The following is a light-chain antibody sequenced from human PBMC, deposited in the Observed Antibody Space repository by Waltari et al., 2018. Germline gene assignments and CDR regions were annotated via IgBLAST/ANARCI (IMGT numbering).Light chain of an antibody. J-gene: IGKJ1*01. CDR1: QSPLHSNGYNY. V-gene: IGKV2-28*01. CDR3: MQALQIPWT. CDR2: LGS. Sequence: DIVMTQSPLSLPVTPGEPASISCRSSQSPLHSNGYNYLDWYLQKPGQSPQLLIYLGSNWASGVPDRFSGSESGTDFTLKISRVEAEDVGVYYCMQALQIPWTFGQGTKVEIK.